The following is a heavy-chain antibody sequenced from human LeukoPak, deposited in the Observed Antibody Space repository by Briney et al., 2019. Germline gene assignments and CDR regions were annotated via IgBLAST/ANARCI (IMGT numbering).Heavy chain of an antibody. J-gene: IGHJ5*02. CDR2: IIPIFGIA. CDR1: GGTFSSYA. CDR3: AAGVDVLVPDGGLFDP. V-gene: IGHV1-69*04. D-gene: IGHD2-2*01. Sequence: ASVKVSCKASGGTFSSYAISWVRQAPGHGLEWMGRIIPIFGIANYAQKFQGRVTITADKSTSTADMELSSLRSEDRAVYYCAAGVDVLVPDGGLFDPWGQGTLVTVPS.